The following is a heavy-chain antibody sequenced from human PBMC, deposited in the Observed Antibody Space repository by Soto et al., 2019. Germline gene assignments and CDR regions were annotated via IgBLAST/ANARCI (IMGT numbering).Heavy chain of an antibody. J-gene: IGHJ6*02. Sequence: SVKVSCKASGGTFSSYAISWVRQAPGQGLEWMGGIIPIFGTANYAQKFQGRVTITGDESTSTAYMELSSLRSEDTAVYYCARGASGYSYGAGGYYYGMDAWGQGTTVTVSS. CDR2: IIPIFGTA. D-gene: IGHD5-18*01. V-gene: IGHV1-69*13. CDR3: ARGASGYSYGAGGYYYGMDA. CDR1: GGTFSSYA.